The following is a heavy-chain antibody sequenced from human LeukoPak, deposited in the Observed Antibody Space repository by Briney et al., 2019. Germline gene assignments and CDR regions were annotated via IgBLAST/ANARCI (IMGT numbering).Heavy chain of an antibody. CDR3: AGGLQWLAHDC. J-gene: IGHJ4*02. CDR2: IHYNGNT. D-gene: IGHD6-19*01. Sequence: SETLSLTCTVFGSMYNYYWSWIRQPPGKGLEWIGYIHYNGNTNYNPSLESRVTISVDTSKNQLSLKLSSVTAADTAMYYCAGGLQWLAHDCWGQGTLVTVSS. V-gene: IGHV4-59*08. CDR1: GSMYNYY.